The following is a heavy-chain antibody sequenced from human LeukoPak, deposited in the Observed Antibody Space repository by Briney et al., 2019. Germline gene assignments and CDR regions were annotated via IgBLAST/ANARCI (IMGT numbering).Heavy chain of an antibody. D-gene: IGHD6-13*01. CDR3: AKDRAPGAHYYMDV. V-gene: IGHV3-74*01. J-gene: IGHJ6*03. Sequence: GGSLRLSCAASGIIFSNYWMHWVRQAPGKGLVWVSRINRNGSSTSYADSVKGRFTISRDNAKNTLYLQMNSLRAEDTALYYCAKDRAPGAHYYMDVWGIGTTVTVSS. CDR1: GIIFSNYW. CDR2: INRNGSST.